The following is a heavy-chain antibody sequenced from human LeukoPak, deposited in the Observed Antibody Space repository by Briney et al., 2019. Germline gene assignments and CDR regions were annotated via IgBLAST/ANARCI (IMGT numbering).Heavy chain of an antibody. CDR2: IYHSGST. CDR1: GYSISSGYY. V-gene: IGHV4-38-2*01. Sequence: PSETLSLTCAVSGYSISSGYYWGWIRQPPGKGLEWIGSIYHSGSTYYNPSLKSRVTISVDTSKNQFSLKLRSVTAADTDVYYCARHALISGNWFDPWGQGTLVTVPS. J-gene: IGHJ5*02. D-gene: IGHD2/OR15-2a*01. CDR3: ARHALISGNWFDP.